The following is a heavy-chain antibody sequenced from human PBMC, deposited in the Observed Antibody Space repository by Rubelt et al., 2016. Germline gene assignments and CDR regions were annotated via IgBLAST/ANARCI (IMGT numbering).Heavy chain of an antibody. V-gene: IGHV4-59*12. CDR3: AREDYGGNSGLAFDI. J-gene: IGHJ3*02. CDR2: IYYSGST. CDR1: GGSISSYY. D-gene: IGHD4-23*01. Sequence: QVQLQESGPGLVKPSETLSLTCTVSGGSISSYYWSWIRQPPGKGLEWIGYIYYSGSTNYNPSLKSGVTVSVARSKNQFSLKLSSVTAADTAVYYCAREDYGGNSGLAFDIWGQGTMVTVSS.